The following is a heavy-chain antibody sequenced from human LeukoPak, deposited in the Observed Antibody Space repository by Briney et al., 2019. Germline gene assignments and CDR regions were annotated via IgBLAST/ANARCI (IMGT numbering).Heavy chain of an antibody. CDR3: AKGVYYDFWTGRFDS. V-gene: IGHV3-9*03. CDR2: ISWNSGRI. Sequence: LSLTCAASGFTFEDYAMHWVRQAPGKGLEWVSGISWNSGRIGYADSVKGRFTISRDNAKNSLYLQMNSLRVEDMALYYCAKGVYYDFWTGRFDSWGQGTLVTVSS. CDR1: GFTFEDYA. D-gene: IGHD3/OR15-3a*01. J-gene: IGHJ4*02.